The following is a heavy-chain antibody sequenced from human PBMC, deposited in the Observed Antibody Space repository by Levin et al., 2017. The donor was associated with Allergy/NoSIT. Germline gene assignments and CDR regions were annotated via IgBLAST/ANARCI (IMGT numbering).Heavy chain of an antibody. D-gene: IGHD3-10*01. CDR1: GLTFSRYG. CDR2: IWGDGSIQ. V-gene: IGHV3-33*03. J-gene: IGHJ4*02. Sequence: GGSLRLSCAASGLTFSRYGMHWVRQAPGEGLEWWAVIWGDGSIQKYADSVMGRFTISKDNFKNKVTLQMNSLRVEDTAVYYCATDRGSSPFDFWGQGTLVTVSS. CDR3: ATDRGSSPFDF.